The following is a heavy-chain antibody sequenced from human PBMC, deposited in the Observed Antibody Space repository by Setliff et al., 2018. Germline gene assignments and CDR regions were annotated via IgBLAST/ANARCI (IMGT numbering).Heavy chain of an antibody. J-gene: IGHJ4*02. D-gene: IGHD6-25*01. CDR1: GYSFSNFW. V-gene: IGHV5-10-1*01. CDR2: IEPTDSYT. Sequence: GESLKISCKASGYSFSNFWINWVRQLPGKGLEWMGRIEPTDSYTNYSPSFQGHVTISIDKSITTAYLHWSSLKTSDTAMYYCTRGGYDSGVWGQGTLVTVSS. CDR3: TRGGYDSGV.